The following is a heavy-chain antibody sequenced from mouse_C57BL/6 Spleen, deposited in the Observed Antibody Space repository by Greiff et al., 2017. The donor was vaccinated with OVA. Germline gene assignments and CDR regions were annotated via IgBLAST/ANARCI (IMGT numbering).Heavy chain of an antibody. Sequence: VQLKESVAELVRPGASVKLSCTASGFNIKNTYMHWVKQRPEQGLEWIGRIDPANGNTKYAPKFQGQATITADTPSNTAYLQLSSLTSEDTAIYYCARGDYDDAMDYWGQGTSVTVSS. D-gene: IGHD2-4*01. CDR1: GFNIKNTY. V-gene: IGHV14-3*01. CDR2: IDPANGNT. J-gene: IGHJ4*01. CDR3: ARGDYDDAMDY.